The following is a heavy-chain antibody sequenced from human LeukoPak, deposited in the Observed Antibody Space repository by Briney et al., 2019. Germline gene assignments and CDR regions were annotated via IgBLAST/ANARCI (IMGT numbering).Heavy chain of an antibody. CDR1: GYTFTGYY. J-gene: IGHJ6*03. CDR3: ARGGHYSSSFSHYYYHMDV. D-gene: IGHD6-6*01. CDR2: INPNSGGT. Sequence: ASVKVSCKASGYTFTGYYMHWVRQAPGQGLEWMGRINPNSGGTNYAQKFQGRVTMTRDTSISTAYMELSRLRSDDTALYYCARGGHYSSSFSHYYYHMDVWGKGTTVTVSS. V-gene: IGHV1-2*06.